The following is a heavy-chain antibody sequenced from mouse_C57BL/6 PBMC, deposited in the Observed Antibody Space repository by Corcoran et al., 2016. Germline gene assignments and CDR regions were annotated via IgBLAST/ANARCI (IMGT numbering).Heavy chain of an antibody. CDR1: GYTFTTYG. Sequence: QIQLVQSGPELKKPGETVKISCKASGYTFTTYGMSWVKQAPGKGLKWMAWINTYSGVPTYADVFKGRFAFSVETSASTAYLQINNLKNEATDTYRCVRDSNWYFEVWGTGTTVTVSS. J-gene: IGHJ1*03. CDR2: INTYSGVP. D-gene: IGHD2-5*01. V-gene: IGHV9-3*01. CDR3: VRDSNWYFEV.